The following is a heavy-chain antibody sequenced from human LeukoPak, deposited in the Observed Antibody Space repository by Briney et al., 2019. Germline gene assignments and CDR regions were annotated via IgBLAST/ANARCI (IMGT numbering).Heavy chain of an antibody. J-gene: IGHJ6*03. Sequence: GASVKVSCKASGYTFTSYGISWVRQAPGQGLEWMGWISAYNGNTNYAQKLQGRVTMTTDTSTSTAYMELRSLRSDDTAVYYCTRQSGSHHTSRYYMDVWGKGTTVTVSS. CDR2: ISAYNGNT. CDR3: TRQSGSHHTSRYYMDV. V-gene: IGHV1-18*01. D-gene: IGHD3-10*01. CDR1: GYTFTSYG.